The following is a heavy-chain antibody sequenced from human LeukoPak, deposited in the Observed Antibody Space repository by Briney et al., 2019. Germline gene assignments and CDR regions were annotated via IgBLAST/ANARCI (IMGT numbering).Heavy chain of an antibody. D-gene: IGHD4-11*01. V-gene: IGHV4-34*01. J-gene: IGHJ4*02. CDR2: GSDVGGT. CDR3: ARAPYNSKYYITD. CDR1: GASLNGHN. Sequence: SETLSLTCAVYGASLNGHNWSWLRQPPGKGLEWIGEGSDVGGTKYNPSLKSRVTISADTSKNQFSLKLSSVTAADTAVYYCARAPYNSKYYITDWGRGTLVTVSS.